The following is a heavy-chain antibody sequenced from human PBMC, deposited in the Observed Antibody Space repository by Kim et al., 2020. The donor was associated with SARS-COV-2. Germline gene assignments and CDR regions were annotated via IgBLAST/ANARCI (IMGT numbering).Heavy chain of an antibody. CDR1: GFTFSSYS. Sequence: GGSLRLSCAASGFTFSSYSMNWVRQAPGKGLEWVSSISSSSSYIYYADSVKGRFTISRDNAKNSLYLQMNSLRAEDTAVYYCARDLVVGTYVDTAMDYYYYYGMDVWGQGTTVTVSS. CDR3: ARDLVVGTYVDTAMDYYYYYGMDV. V-gene: IGHV3-21*01. CDR2: ISSSSSYI. J-gene: IGHJ6*02. D-gene: IGHD5-18*01.